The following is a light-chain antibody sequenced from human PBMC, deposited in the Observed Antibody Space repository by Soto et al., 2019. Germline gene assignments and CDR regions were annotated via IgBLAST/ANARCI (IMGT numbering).Light chain of an antibody. V-gene: IGLV1-47*01. CDR3: AAWDDSLSGSWV. CDR2: MHN. J-gene: IGLJ3*02. Sequence: QSVLTQPPSASGTPGQRVTISCSGSSSNIGSNYVYWYQQLPGTAPKLLIYMHNQRPSGVPDRFSGSKSDTSASLAISGLRSEDEADYYCAAWDDSLSGSWVFGGGTQLTVL. CDR1: SSNIGSNY.